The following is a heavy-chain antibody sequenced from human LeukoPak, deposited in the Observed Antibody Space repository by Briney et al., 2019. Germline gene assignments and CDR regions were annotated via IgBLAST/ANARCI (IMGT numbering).Heavy chain of an antibody. CDR1: GFTFSSYG. Sequence: GGSLRLSCAASGFTFSSYGMHWVRQAPGKGLEWVAVIWYDGSNKYYADSVKGRFTISRDNSKNTLYLQMNSLRAEDTAVYYCAKDSSWSSSDWFDPWGQGTLVTVSS. V-gene: IGHV3-30*02. CDR2: IWYDGSNK. CDR3: AKDSSWSSSDWFDP. D-gene: IGHD6-6*01. J-gene: IGHJ5*02.